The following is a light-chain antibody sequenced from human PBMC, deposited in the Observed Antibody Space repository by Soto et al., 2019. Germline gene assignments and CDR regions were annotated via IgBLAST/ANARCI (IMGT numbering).Light chain of an antibody. CDR2: GAS. J-gene: IGKJ1*01. CDR1: QSVSRSY. CDR3: QQYGTSPWT. V-gene: IGKV3-20*01. Sequence: EIVLTQSPGTLSLSPGERATLSCRASQSVSRSYLARYQQKPGQAPRLLIYGASSRATGIPDRFSGSGSGTDFTLTISRLEPEDFAVYYCQQYGTSPWTFGQGTKVEIK.